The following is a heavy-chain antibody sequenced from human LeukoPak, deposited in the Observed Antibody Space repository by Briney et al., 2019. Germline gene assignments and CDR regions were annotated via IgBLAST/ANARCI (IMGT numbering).Heavy chain of an antibody. Sequence: SQTLPLTCTVSGGSISSGGYYWSWIRQHPGKGLEWIGYIYYSGSTYYNPSLKSRVTISVDTSKNQFSLKLSSVTAADTAVYYCAREIAAAGKAFDPWGRGTLVTVSS. D-gene: IGHD6-13*01. J-gene: IGHJ5*02. CDR2: IYYSGST. V-gene: IGHV4-31*03. CDR3: AREIAAAGKAFDP. CDR1: GGSISSGGYY.